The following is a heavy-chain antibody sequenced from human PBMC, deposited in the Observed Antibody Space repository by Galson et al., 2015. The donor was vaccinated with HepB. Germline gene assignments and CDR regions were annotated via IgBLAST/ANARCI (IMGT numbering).Heavy chain of an antibody. CDR1: GYSFTSYW. CDR3: ARPPIGVVAGTSNPHDESFQH. V-gene: IGHV5-51*03. D-gene: IGHD6-19*01. J-gene: IGHJ1*01. Sequence: QSGAEVKKPGESLKISCKGSGYSFTSYWIGWVRQMPGKGLEWMGIIYPGDSDTRYSPSFQGQVTISADKSISTAYLQWSSLKASDTAMYYCARPPIGVVAGTSNPHDESFQHWGQGTLVTVSS. CDR2: IYPGDSDT.